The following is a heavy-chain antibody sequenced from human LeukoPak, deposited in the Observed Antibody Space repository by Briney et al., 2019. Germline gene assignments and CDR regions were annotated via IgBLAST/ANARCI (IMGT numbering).Heavy chain of an antibody. Sequence: SETLSLTCAVTGYSISSGYYWGWIRQPPGKGLEWIGSIYHSGSTYYNPSLKSRVTISVDTSKNQFSLKLSSLTAADTAVYYCARHASSDGDFRVHYWVQGTLVTVSS. V-gene: IGHV4-38-2*01. CDR2: IYHSGST. CDR1: GYSISSGYY. CDR3: ARHASSDGDFRVHY. J-gene: IGHJ4*02. D-gene: IGHD4-17*01.